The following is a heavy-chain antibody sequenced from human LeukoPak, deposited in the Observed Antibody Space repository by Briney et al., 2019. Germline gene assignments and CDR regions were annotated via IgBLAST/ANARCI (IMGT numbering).Heavy chain of an antibody. V-gene: IGHV3-21*01. CDR1: GLTFSSHS. CDR2: ISSSSSHI. J-gene: IGHJ6*04. Sequence: GGSLRLSCAASGLTFSSHSMNWVRQAPGKGLEWVSSISSSSSHIYYADSVRGRFTISRDNAKNSLFLQMNSLRAEDTAVYYCAGETFYYGSGSSTMDVWGKGTTVTVSS. D-gene: IGHD3-10*01. CDR3: AGETFYYGSGSSTMDV.